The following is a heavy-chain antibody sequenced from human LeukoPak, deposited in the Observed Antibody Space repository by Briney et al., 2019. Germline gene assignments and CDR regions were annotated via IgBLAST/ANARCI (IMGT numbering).Heavy chain of an antibody. J-gene: IGHJ4*02. Sequence: PSETLSLTCAVYGGSFSGYYWSWIRQPPGKGLEWIGSIYYSGSTYYNPSLKSRVTISVDTSKNQFSLKLSSVTAADTAVYYCARHGYSSGWVFKIDYWGQGTLVTVSS. V-gene: IGHV4-34*01. CDR3: ARHGYSSGWVFKIDY. CDR1: GGSFSGYY. D-gene: IGHD6-19*01. CDR2: IYYSGST.